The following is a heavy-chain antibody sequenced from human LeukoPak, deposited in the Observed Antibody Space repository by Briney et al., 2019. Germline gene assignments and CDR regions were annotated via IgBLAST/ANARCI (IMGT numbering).Heavy chain of an antibody. CDR1: GFTFSTNA. CDR2: LYSDGPT. Sequence: GGSLRLSCAASGFTFSTNAMSWVRQAPGKGLEWVSLLYSDGPTYYAGSVKGRFTISRDNSKNTLHLQMNSLRAEDTAVYYCARDCCSSNRLGYWGQGTLVTVSS. J-gene: IGHJ4*02. D-gene: IGHD6-13*01. V-gene: IGHV3-53*01. CDR3: ARDCCSSNRLGY.